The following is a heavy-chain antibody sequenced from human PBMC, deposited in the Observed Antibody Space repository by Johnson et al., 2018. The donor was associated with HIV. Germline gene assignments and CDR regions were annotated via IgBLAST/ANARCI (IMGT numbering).Heavy chain of an antibody. J-gene: IGHJ3*01. V-gene: IGHV3-20*04. CDR1: GFNVDDDA. D-gene: IGHD2-15*01. CDR2: INYNGGST. CDR3: ARAKDAAYPVDAFDV. Sequence: VQLVESGGGVVRPGGSLRLSCAASGFNVDDDALSWVRQVPGKGLEWVSGINYNGGSTGYADSVRDRFSISRDNAKNSLYLQMDSLRAEDTAMYYCARAKDAAYPVDAFDVWGHGTMVIVSA.